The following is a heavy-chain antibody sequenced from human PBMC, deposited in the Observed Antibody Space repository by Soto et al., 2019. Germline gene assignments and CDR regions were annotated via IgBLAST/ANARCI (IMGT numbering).Heavy chain of an antibody. CDR2: ISTDKGDT. CDR3: ARDIYERSGNWHDVIDV. D-gene: IGHD3-22*01. CDR1: GYSFTSYG. Sequence: QFQLVQSGAEVKKPGASVMVCCKASGYSFTSYGISWVRQAPGQGLEWMGWISTDKGDTNYAQKFQGRVIMTTDTSTSTVFMEVTSLRSDDTAVYYCARDIYERSGNWHDVIDVWGQGTMVSVSS. V-gene: IGHV1-18*01. J-gene: IGHJ3*01.